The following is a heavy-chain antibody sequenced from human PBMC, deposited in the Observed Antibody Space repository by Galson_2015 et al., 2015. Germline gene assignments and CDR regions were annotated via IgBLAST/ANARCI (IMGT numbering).Heavy chain of an antibody. CDR3: ASIAAAGRAFDI. CDR2: ISSSGSTI. D-gene: IGHD6-13*01. Sequence: SLRLSCAASGFTFSDYYMSWIRQAPGKGLEWVSYISSSGSTIYYADSVKGRFTISRDNAKNSLYLQMNSLRAEDTAVYYCASIAAAGRAFDIWGQGTMVTVSS. CDR1: GFTFSDYY. V-gene: IGHV3-11*01. J-gene: IGHJ3*02.